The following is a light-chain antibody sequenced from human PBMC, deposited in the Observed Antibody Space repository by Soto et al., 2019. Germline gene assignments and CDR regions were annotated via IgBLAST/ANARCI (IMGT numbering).Light chain of an antibody. V-gene: IGKV1-5*03. J-gene: IGKJ2*01. Sequence: DIQMTQSPSTLSASVGDRVTIICRASQSISDWLAWYQQKPGKAPKLLIYKESRLESGVPSRFSGSGSGTEFSLTISSLQPDDFATYYCQQYSSLYTFGQGTKLEIK. CDR1: QSISDW. CDR2: KES. CDR3: QQYSSLYT.